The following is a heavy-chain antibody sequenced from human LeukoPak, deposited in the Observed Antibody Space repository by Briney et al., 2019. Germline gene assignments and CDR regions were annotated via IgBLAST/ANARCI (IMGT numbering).Heavy chain of an antibody. Sequence: SETLSLTCAVYGGSFSGYYWSWIRQPPGKGLEWIGEINHSGSTNYNPSLKSRVTISVDTSKNQSSLKPSSVTAADTAVYYCKGDQLLWLTSLITSDDAFDIWGQGTMVTVSS. J-gene: IGHJ3*02. CDR3: KGDQLLWLTSLITSDDAFDI. CDR1: GGSFSGYY. D-gene: IGHD2-2*01. CDR2: INHSGST. V-gene: IGHV4-34*01.